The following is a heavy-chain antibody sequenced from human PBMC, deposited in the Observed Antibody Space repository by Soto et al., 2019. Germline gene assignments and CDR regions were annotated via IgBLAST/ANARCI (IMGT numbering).Heavy chain of an antibody. CDR3: AQQRRVAASAAIVDF. CDR2: ISGSGITT. D-gene: IGHD2-2*01. CDR1: GFTFSSYA. J-gene: IGHJ4*02. V-gene: IGHV3-23*01. Sequence: GGSLRLSCAASGFTFSSYAMSWVRQAPGKGLEWVSAISGSGITTYYADSVKGRFTIFRDNSKSTLYLQMNSLRAEDTAVYYCAQQRRVAASAAIVDFWGQGTLVTVSS.